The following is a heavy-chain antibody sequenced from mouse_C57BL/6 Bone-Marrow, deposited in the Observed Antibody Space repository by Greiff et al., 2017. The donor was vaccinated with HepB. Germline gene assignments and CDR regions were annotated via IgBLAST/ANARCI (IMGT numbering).Heavy chain of an antibody. J-gene: IGHJ2*01. D-gene: IGHD5-5*01. CDR1: GYSFTGYY. CDR3: ARGPSYYLFDY. CDR2: INPSTGGT. Sequence: EVKLVESGPELVKPGASVKISCKASGYSFTGYYMNWVKQSPEKSLEWIGEINPSTGGTTYNQKFKAKATLTVDKSSSTAYMQLKSLTSEYSAVYYCARGPSYYLFDYWGQTTTLTVSS. V-gene: IGHV1-42*01.